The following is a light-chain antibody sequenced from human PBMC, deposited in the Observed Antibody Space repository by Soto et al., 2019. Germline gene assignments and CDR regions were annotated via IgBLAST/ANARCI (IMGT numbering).Light chain of an antibody. CDR1: QGIRND. J-gene: IGKJ1*01. CDR2: DAS. V-gene: IGKV1-6*01. CDR3: LQDYNYPWT. Sequence: AIQMTQSPSSLSASVGDRVTITCRASQGIRNDLDWYQQKPGKAPKLLIYDASSLQSGVPSRFSGSGSGTDFTLTISSLQPEDFATYYCLQDYNYPWTFGQGTKVEIK.